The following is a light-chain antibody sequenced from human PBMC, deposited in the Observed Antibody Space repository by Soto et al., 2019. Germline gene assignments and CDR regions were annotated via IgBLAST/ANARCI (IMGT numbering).Light chain of an antibody. CDR2: DAS. Sequence: DIQMTHSPSTLPASVGDRVTITCRASQSISSWLAWYQQKPGKAPKLLIYDASSLESGVPSRFSGSGSGTEFTLTISSLQPDDFATYYCQQYNSYSWTFGQGTKV. CDR3: QQYNSYSWT. CDR1: QSISSW. J-gene: IGKJ1*01. V-gene: IGKV1-5*01.